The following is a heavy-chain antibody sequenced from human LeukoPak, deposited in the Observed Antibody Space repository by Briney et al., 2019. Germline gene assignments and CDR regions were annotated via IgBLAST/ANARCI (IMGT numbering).Heavy chain of an antibody. CDR2: IRHDGSIK. Sequence: QAGGSLRLSCAASGFLFSTYGMYWVRQAPGKGLEWVAFIRHDGSIKNYADSVKGRSTISRDNSKNTLYLQMNSLRAEDTAVHYCAKDSLADIDYWGQGTLVTVSS. V-gene: IGHV3-30*02. CDR3: AKDSLADIDY. D-gene: IGHD3-16*01. J-gene: IGHJ4*02. CDR1: GFLFSTYG.